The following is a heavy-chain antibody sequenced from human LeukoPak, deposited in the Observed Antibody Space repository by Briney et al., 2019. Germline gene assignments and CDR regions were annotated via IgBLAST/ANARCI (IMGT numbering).Heavy chain of an antibody. V-gene: IGHV4-34*01. CDR2: INHSGST. CDR1: GGSFSGYY. D-gene: IGHD5-18*01. CDR3: ARGTAMAPYYFDY. Sequence: ETLSLTCAVYGGSFSGYYWSWIRQPPGKGLEGIGEINHSGSTNYNPSLKSRVTISVDTSKNQFSLKLSSVTAADTAVYYCARGTAMAPYYFDYWGQGTLVTVSS. J-gene: IGHJ4*02.